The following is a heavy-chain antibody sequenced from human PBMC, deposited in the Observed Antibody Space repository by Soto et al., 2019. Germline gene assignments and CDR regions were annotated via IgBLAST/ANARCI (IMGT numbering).Heavy chain of an antibody. CDR2: IWYDGSNK. V-gene: IGHV3-33*01. Sequence: QVQLVESGGGVVQPARSLRLSCAASGFTFSSYGTHWVRQAPGKGLEWVAVIWYDGSNKYYAVYVKGRFTIARDNSKNTLYLQMNRLRAEDTSVYYCARMFSPIILTGLFDTYYFDYWGQGTLVTVSS. CDR1: GFTFSSYG. J-gene: IGHJ4*02. CDR3: ARMFSPIILTGLFDTYYFDY. D-gene: IGHD3-9*01.